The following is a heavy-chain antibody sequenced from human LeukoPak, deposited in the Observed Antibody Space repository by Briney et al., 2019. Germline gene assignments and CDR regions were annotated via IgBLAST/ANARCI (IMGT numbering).Heavy chain of an antibody. Sequence: GGSLRLSCAASGFTVSDYYMNWVRQAPGKGLEWVSSISSSSTIYYADSVKGRFTISRDNAKNSLYLQMNSLRAEDTAVYYCARYPHITMIVVVVPDYWGQGTLVTVSS. CDR3: ARYPHITMIVVVVPDY. J-gene: IGHJ4*02. D-gene: IGHD3-22*01. V-gene: IGHV3-69-1*02. CDR1: GFTVSDYY. CDR2: ISSSSTI.